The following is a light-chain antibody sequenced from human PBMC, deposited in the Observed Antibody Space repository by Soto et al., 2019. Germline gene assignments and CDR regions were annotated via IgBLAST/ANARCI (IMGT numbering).Light chain of an antibody. CDR2: DAS. V-gene: IGKV3-20*01. J-gene: IGKJ4*01. Sequence: EFVLTQSPGTLSLSPGERATLSCRASQTVRNNYLAWYQQKPGQAPRLLIYDASSRATGIPDRFSGGGSGTDFTLTISRMDTADFAAYYCQQFSSYPLTFGGGTKVDIK. CDR1: QTVRNNY. CDR3: QQFSSYPLT.